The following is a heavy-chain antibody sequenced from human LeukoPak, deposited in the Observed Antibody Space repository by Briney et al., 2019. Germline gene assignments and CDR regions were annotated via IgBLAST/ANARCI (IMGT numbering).Heavy chain of an antibody. CDR1: GFTFSSYS. D-gene: IGHD6-19*01. CDR3: ASLGAVAGTSGWFDP. J-gene: IGHJ5*02. V-gene: IGHV3-21*01. CDR2: ISSSSSYI. Sequence: GGSLRLSCAASGFTFSSYSMNWVGQAPGKGLEWVSSISSSSSYIYYADSVKGRFTISRDNAKNSLYLQMNSLRAEDTAVYYCASLGAVAGTSGWFDPWGQGTLVTVSS.